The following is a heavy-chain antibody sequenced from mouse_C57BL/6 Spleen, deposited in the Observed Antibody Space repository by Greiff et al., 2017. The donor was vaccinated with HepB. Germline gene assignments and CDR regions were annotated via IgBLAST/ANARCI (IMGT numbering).Heavy chain of an antibody. CDR1: GYAFSSSW. Sequence: QVQLQQSGPELVKPGASVKISCKASGYAFSSSWMNWVKQRPGKGLEWIGRIYPGDGDTNYNGKFKGKATLTADKSSSTAYMQLSSLTSEDSAVYFCASEVYYDYDPDAMDYWGQGTSVTVSS. CDR2: IYPGDGDT. CDR3: ASEVYYDYDPDAMDY. J-gene: IGHJ4*01. V-gene: IGHV1-82*01. D-gene: IGHD2-4*01.